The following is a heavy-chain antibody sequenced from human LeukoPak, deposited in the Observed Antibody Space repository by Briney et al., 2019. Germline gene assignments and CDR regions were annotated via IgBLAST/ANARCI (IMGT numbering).Heavy chain of an antibody. D-gene: IGHD6-6*01. J-gene: IGHJ4*02. Sequence: SETLSLTCTVSGGSISTYYWSWTRQPAGKGLEWIGRIHTSGNSDYNPSLKSRVTMSVDTSKNQLSLKVRSVTAADTAVYYCAREGSATARPFVSNDYWGQGTLVTVSS. CDR2: IHTSGNS. V-gene: IGHV4-4*07. CDR1: GGSISTYY. CDR3: AREGSATARPFVSNDY.